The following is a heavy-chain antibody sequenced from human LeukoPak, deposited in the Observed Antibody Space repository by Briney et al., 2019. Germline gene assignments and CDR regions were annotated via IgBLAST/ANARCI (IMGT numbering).Heavy chain of an antibody. Sequence: GGSLRLSCAASGFTFSSYGMHWVRQAPGKGLEWVAFIRYDGSNKYYADSVKGRFTTSRDNSKNTLYLQMNSLRAEDTAVYYCAKVPRRLPRFSDYYYYMDVWGKGTTVTVSS. CDR2: IRYDGSNK. CDR3: AKVPRRLPRFSDYYYYMDV. D-gene: IGHD3-16*01. CDR1: GFTFSSYG. J-gene: IGHJ6*03. V-gene: IGHV3-30*02.